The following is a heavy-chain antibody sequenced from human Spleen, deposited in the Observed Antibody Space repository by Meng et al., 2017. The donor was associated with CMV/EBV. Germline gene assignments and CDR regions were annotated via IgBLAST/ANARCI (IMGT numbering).Heavy chain of an antibody. CDR2: ISNDGNVT. V-gene: IGHV3-64*02. D-gene: IGHD3-10*01. Sequence: SGFTFGSYAMHWVRQAPGKGIEYHSAISNDGNVTYYAESVKGRFNLSKDNSKNTLYLQMGSLRADDMAIYYCARGGWFGSSWYLDYWGLGTLVTVSS. CDR1: GFTFGSYA. CDR3: ARGGWFGSSWYLDY. J-gene: IGHJ4*02.